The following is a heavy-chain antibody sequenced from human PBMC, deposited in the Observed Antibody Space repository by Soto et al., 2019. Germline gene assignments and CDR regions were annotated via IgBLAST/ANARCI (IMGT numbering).Heavy chain of an antibody. CDR2: TKYRSKWYN. V-gene: IGHV6-1*01. CDR1: GDSVSSNSAA. D-gene: IGHD2-21*02. CDR3: ARQRLLRLKPDFDI. Sequence: PSQTLSLTCAISGDSVSSNSAAWNWVRQSPSRGLEWLGRTKYRSKWYNDYATSVKSRIIINADTSKNQFSLQLNSVTPEDTAVYFCARQRLLRLKPDFDIWGQGTLVTVSS. J-gene: IGHJ4*02.